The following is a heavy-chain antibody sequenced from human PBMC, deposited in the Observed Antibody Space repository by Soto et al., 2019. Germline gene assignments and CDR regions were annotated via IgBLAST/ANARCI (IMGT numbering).Heavy chain of an antibody. CDR1: GGSISSGGYY. CDR2: IYYSGST. J-gene: IGHJ5*02. Sequence: QVQLQESGPGLVKPSQTLSLTCTVSGGSISSGGYYWSWIRQHPGKGLEWIGYIYYSGSTYYNPSLKSRVTISVDTSKNQFSLKLSSVTAADTAVYYCARDRGTYYYDSSGYYSYWFDPWGQGTLVTVSS. V-gene: IGHV4-31*03. CDR3: ARDRGTYYYDSSGYYSYWFDP. D-gene: IGHD3-22*01.